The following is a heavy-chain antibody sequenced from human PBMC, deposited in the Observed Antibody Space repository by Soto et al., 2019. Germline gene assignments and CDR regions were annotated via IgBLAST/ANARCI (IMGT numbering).Heavy chain of an antibody. V-gene: IGHV6-1*01. D-gene: IGHD3-10*01. CDR3: ARDFPGSGSYYSYGMDV. J-gene: IGHJ6*02. CDR2: TYYRSKWYN. Sequence: SQTLSLTCAISGDSVSSNSAAWNWIRQSPSRGLEWLGRTYYRSKWYNDYAVSVKSRITINPDTSKNQFSLRLNSVTPEDTAVYYCARDFPGSGSYYSYGMDVWGQGTTVTVSS. CDR1: GDSVSSNSAA.